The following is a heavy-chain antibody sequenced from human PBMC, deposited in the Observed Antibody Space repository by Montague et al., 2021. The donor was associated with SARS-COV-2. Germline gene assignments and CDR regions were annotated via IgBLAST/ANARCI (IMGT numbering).Heavy chain of an antibody. D-gene: IGHD6-19*01. CDR2: IWYDGSNK. CDR1: GFTFSSYG. Sequence: SLRLSCAASGFTFSSYGMHWVRQAPGKGLEWVAVIWYDGSNKYYADSVKGRFTISRDNSKNTLYLQMNSLRAEDTAVYYCARTGYSSGWPPPGFDYWGQGTLVTVSS. CDR3: ARTGYSSGWPPPGFDY. J-gene: IGHJ4*02. V-gene: IGHV3-33*01.